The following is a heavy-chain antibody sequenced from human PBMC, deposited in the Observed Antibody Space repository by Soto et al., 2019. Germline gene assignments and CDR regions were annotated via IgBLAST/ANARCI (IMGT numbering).Heavy chain of an antibody. V-gene: IGHV3-48*02. CDR1: GFTFSRYG. CDR2: ISSSSSTI. D-gene: IGHD2-2*03. CDR3: ARDGYCVSTTCYFLPDV. J-gene: IGHJ6*02. Sequence: EVQVVESGGGLVQPGGSLRLSCAASGFTFSRYGMNWVRQAPGKGLEWDAYISSSSSTIYYADSVKGRFTISRDNAKNSLYLQMNSLRDEDTAVYYCARDGYCVSTTCYFLPDVWGPGTTVTVSS.